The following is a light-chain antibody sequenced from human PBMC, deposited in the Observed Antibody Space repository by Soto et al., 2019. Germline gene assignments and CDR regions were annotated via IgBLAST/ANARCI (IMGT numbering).Light chain of an antibody. CDR2: WAS. CDR1: QSVLYSSNNKNY. J-gene: IGKJ2*01. CDR3: QQYYSPPYT. Sequence: DIVMTQSPDSLAVSLGERATINCKSSQSVLYSSNNKNYLGWYQQKPGQTPKLLIYWASTRDSGVPDRFSGRGSGTDFTLTISNLQAEDVAVYYCQQYYSPPYTVGQGTRLEIK. V-gene: IGKV4-1*01.